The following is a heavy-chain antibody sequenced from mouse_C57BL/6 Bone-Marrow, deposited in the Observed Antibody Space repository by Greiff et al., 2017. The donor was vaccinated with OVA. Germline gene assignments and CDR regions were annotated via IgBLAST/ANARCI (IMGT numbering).Heavy chain of an antibody. CDR1: GFNIKDDY. J-gene: IGHJ2*01. Sequence: EVQLQQSGAELVRPGASVKLSCTASGFNIKDDYMHWVKQRPEQGLEWIGWIDPETGDTEYASKFQGPATITADTSSNTAYLQLSSLTSEDTAVYYCTRQLRPYFDYWGQGTTLTVSS. V-gene: IGHV14-4*01. CDR2: IDPETGDT. D-gene: IGHD3-2*02. CDR3: TRQLRPYFDY.